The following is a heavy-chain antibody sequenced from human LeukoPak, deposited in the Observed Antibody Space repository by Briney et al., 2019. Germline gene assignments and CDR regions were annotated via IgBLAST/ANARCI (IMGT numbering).Heavy chain of an antibody. D-gene: IGHD2-21*01. CDR1: CYTLTSYG. Sequence: ASVKVSCKASCYTLTSYGISWVRQAPGQGLEWMGWISAYNGNTNYAQKLQGRVTMTTDTSTSTAYMELRSLRSDDTAVYYCARVNCGGDCYTLLDAFDIWGQGTMVTVSS. J-gene: IGHJ3*02. CDR2: ISAYNGNT. V-gene: IGHV1-18*01. CDR3: ARVNCGGDCYTLLDAFDI.